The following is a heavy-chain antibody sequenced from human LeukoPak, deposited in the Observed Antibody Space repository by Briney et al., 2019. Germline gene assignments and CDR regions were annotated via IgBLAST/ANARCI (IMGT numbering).Heavy chain of an antibody. D-gene: IGHD4-17*01. J-gene: IGHJ5*02. Sequence: SGGSLRLSCAASGFTVSSNYMSWVRQAPGKGLEWVSVIYSGGSTYYADSVKGRFTISRDNSKNTLYLQMNSLRAEDTAVYYCARETTDNWFDPWGQGTLVTVSS. V-gene: IGHV3-53*01. CDR3: ARETTDNWFDP. CDR2: IYSGGST. CDR1: GFTVSSNY.